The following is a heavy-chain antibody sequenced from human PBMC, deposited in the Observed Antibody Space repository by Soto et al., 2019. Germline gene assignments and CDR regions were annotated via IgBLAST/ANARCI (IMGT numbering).Heavy chain of an antibody. CDR2: ISAYNGNT. Sequence: QVQLVQSGAEVKKPGASVKVSCKASGYTFTSYGISWVRQAPGQGLEWMGWISAYNGNTNYAQKLQGRVTMTTDTXXSTAYRELRSLRSDDTAVYYCARDAGLLWFGEMDVWGQGTTVTVSS. J-gene: IGHJ6*02. D-gene: IGHD3-10*01. CDR1: GYTFTSYG. CDR3: ARDAGLLWFGEMDV. V-gene: IGHV1-18*01.